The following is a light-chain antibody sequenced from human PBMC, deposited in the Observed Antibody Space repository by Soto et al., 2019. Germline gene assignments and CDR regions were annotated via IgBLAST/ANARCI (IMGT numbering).Light chain of an antibody. CDR3: QQCASSPRT. CDR2: GAS. CDR1: QSVSSTY. J-gene: IGKJ1*01. V-gene: IGKV3-20*01. Sequence: EIVLTQSPGTLSLSAGERATLSCRASQSVSSTYLAWYQQKPGQAPRLLIYGASTRATGIPDRFSGSGSVTDFTLSISRLEPEDFALYYCQQCASSPRTFGQGTKVEIK.